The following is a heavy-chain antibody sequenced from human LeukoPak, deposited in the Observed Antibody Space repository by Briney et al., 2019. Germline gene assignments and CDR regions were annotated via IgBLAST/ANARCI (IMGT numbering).Heavy chain of an antibody. J-gene: IGHJ3*02. CDR2: INHSGST. V-gene: IGHV4-34*01. Sequence: SETLSLTCTVSAGSVTNGDYYWSWPRQPPGKGLEWIGEINHSGSTNYNPSLKSRVTISVDTSKNQFSLKLSSVTAADTAVYYCASSSHRWIQHAFDIWGQGTMVTVSS. CDR1: AGSVTNGDYY. CDR3: ASSSHRWIQHAFDI. D-gene: IGHD5-18*01.